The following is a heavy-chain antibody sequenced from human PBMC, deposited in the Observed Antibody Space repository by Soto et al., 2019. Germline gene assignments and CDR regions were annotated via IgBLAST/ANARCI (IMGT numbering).Heavy chain of an antibody. J-gene: IGHJ5*02. D-gene: IGHD2-15*01. CDR1: GGSISSGGYF. CDR3: ARGVAP. Sequence: QVQLQESGPGLVKPSQTLSLTCTVSGGSISSGGYFWSWIRQHPGKGLEWIGYIYYSGSTSSNPSPXSRXTISVATSKNQCSLKLSSVTAAATAVYYCARGVAPWGQGTLVTVSS. CDR2: IYYSGST. V-gene: IGHV4-31*03.